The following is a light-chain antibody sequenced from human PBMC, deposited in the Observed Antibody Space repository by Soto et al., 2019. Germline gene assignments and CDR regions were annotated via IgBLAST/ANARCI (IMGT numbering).Light chain of an antibody. CDR1: SSDLGTYDY. V-gene: IGLV2-14*01. J-gene: IGLJ1*01. CDR3: CSFSTSGTHV. CDR2: DVN. Sequence: QSVLTQPASVSGSPGQSITFSCTGTSSDLGTYDYVSWHQQHPGKAPKLIIYDVNNRPSGVSSRFSGSKSGNTASLTISGLQTEDEADYYCCSFSTSGTHVFGTGTKVTGL.